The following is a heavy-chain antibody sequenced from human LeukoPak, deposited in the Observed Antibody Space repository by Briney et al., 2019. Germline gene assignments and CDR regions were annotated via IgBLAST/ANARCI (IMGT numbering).Heavy chain of an antibody. CDR1: GGGSFSDYS. CDR2: ITHGAIL. V-gene: IGHV4-34*01. J-gene: IGHJ4*02. D-gene: IGHD6-13*01. Sequence: PSETLSLTCAVSGGGSFSDYSWNWIRQSPGKGLEWVGEITHGAILNYNPSLKGRVAISVDTSKSQVSLKLDSMTAADTAMYYCARGRGEAAGLDHWGQGTLVTVSS. CDR3: ARGRGEAAGLDH.